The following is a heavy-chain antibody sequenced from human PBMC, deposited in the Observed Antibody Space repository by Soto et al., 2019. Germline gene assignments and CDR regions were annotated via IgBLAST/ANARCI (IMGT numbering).Heavy chain of an antibody. CDR1: GGTFSSYA. CDR2: IIPIFGTA. Sequence: ASVKVSCKASGGTFSSYAISWVRQAPGQGLEWMGGIIPIFGTANYAQKFQGRVTITADKSTSTAYMELSSLRSEDTAVYSGERYQERYYYYGMDVWGQGTTVTVSS. CDR3: ERYQERYYYYGMDV. D-gene: IGHD1-1*01. V-gene: IGHV1-69*06. J-gene: IGHJ6*02.